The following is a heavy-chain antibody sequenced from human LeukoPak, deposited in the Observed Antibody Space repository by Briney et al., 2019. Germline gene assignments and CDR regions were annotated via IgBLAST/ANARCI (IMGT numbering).Heavy chain of an antibody. Sequence: PGGSLRLSCAASTYTFSTYDISWVRQAPGKGLEWISHITRSGSATWYADSVKGRFTISRDNSKNTLYLQMNSLRVEDTAVYYCARASGSYDYWGQGTLVTVSS. CDR2: ITRSGSAT. V-gene: IGHV3-48*03. CDR3: ARASGSYDY. J-gene: IGHJ4*02. D-gene: IGHD1-26*01. CDR1: TYTFSTYD.